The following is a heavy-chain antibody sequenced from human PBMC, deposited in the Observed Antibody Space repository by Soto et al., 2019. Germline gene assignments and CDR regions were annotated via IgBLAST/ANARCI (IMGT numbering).Heavy chain of an antibody. CDR1: GFTVSSNY. V-gene: IGHV3-66*01. CDR2: IYSGGST. D-gene: IGHD4-4*01. J-gene: IGHJ4*02. CDR3: ARGVDYSNYYFDY. Sequence: EVQLVESGGGLVQPGGSLRLSCAASGFTVSSNYMSWVRQAPGKGLEWVSVIYSGGSTYYADSVKGRFTISRDNSKNTLYLQINSLRAEDTAVYYCARGVDYSNYYFDYWGQGTLVTVSS.